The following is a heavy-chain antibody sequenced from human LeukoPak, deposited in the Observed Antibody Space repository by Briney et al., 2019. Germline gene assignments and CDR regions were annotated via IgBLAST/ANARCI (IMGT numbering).Heavy chain of an antibody. CDR3: ARVAGRWLRFDY. D-gene: IGHD5-12*01. CDR2: INPNGGGT. Sequence: ASVKVSCKASGYTFTGYYMHWVRQAPGQGLEWMGWINPNGGGTNYAQKFQGRVTMTRDTSISTAYMELSRLRSDDTAVYYCARVAGRWLRFDYWGQGTLVTVSS. J-gene: IGHJ4*02. V-gene: IGHV1-2*02. CDR1: GYTFTGYY.